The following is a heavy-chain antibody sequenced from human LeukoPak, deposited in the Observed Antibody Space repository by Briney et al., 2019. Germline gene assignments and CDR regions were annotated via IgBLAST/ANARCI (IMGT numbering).Heavy chain of an antibody. CDR1: GFTFTSYW. CDR2: VETDGSSA. Sequence: PGGSLRLSCAASGFTFTSYWMHWVRQAPGKGLVWVSLVETDGSSATYADSVRGRFAISRDNAKNTVYLQMNSLRVEDTAVYYCVRDVPHNWFDSWGQGTLVTVSS. V-gene: IGHV3-74*01. CDR3: VRDVPHNWFDS. J-gene: IGHJ5*01.